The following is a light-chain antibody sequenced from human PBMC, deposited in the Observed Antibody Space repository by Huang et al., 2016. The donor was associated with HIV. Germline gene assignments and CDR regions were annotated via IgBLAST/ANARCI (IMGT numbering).Light chain of an antibody. CDR1: QAISNS. CDR2: GAS. V-gene: IGKV1-NL1*01. CDR3: QQYFSTPRT. Sequence: DIQMTQSPSSLSASVGDKVSITCRASQAISNSLVWYQQQPGKAPKLLLYGASRLESGVSSRFSGSGSGTDYTLTISSLQPEDFATCYCQQYFSTPRTFGQGTKVEIK. J-gene: IGKJ1*01.